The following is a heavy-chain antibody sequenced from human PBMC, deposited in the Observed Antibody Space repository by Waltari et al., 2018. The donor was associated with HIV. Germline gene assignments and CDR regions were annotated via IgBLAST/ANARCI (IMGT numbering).Heavy chain of an antibody. V-gene: IGHV1-2*06. CDR1: GYTFTGYY. CDR2: INPNSCGT. Sequence: QVQLVQSGAEVKRPGASVKVSCKASGYTFTGYYMHWVRQAPGQGLEWMGRINPNSCGTNYAQKFQGRVTMTRDTSISTAYMELSRLRSDDTAVYYCAREMIAVADPYFDYWGQGTLVTVSS. J-gene: IGHJ4*02. D-gene: IGHD6-19*01. CDR3: AREMIAVADPYFDY.